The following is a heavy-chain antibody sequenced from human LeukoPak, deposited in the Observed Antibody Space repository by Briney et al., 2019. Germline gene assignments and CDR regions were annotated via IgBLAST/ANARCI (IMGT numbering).Heavy chain of an antibody. J-gene: IGHJ6*03. CDR2: MNPNSGNT. CDR3: SIGSCAYYYYYFLHV. CDR1: GYTFTMYD. Sequence: ASVKVSCKPSGYTFTMYDINGVGQPTGQGLEWMGWMNPNSGNTGYAQKFQGRVTMTRNTSISTDYMELRSQRSEATAEYHGSIGSCAYYYYYFLHVWGKGTTVTVSS. V-gene: IGHV1-8*01. D-gene: IGHD3-16*02.